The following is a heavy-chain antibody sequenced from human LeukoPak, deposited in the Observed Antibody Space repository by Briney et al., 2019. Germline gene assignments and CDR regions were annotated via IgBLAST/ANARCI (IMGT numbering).Heavy chain of an antibody. CDR2: TYYSGST. V-gene: IGHV4-30-4*08. J-gene: IGHJ4*02. CDR3: ARSNGIPAALLSY. D-gene: IGHD2-2*01. Sequence: SQTLSLTCTVSGGSISSGDYYWSWIRQPPGKGLELVGYTYYSGSTYYNPSLKSRVTISVDTSKNQFSLKLSSVTAADTAVYYCARSNGIPAALLSYWGQGTLVTVSS. CDR1: GGSISSGDYY.